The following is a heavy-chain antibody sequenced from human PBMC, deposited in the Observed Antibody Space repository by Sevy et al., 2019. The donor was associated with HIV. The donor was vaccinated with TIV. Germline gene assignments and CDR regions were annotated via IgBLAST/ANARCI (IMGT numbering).Heavy chain of an antibody. CDR1: GGSISSGGYY. D-gene: IGHD3-10*01. V-gene: IGHV4-31*03. CDR3: ARDTSPYYYGSGSENNYFDY. CDR2: IYYSGST. J-gene: IGHJ4*02. Sequence: SETLSLTCTVSGGSISSGGYYWSWIRQHPGKGLEWIGYIYYSGSTYYNPSLKSRVTISVDTFKNQFSLKLSSVTAADTAVYYCARDTSPYYYGSGSENNYFDYWGQGTLVTVSS.